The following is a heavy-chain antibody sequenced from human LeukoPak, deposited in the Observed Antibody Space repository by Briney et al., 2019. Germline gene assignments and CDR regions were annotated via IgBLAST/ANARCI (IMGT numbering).Heavy chain of an antibody. D-gene: IGHD6-13*01. CDR1: GFTFSSYW. Sequence: GGSLRLSCAASGFTFSSYWMHWVRQGPGKGLVWVSRINSDGTITSYADSVKGRFTISRDNSKNTLYLQMNSLRAEDTAVYYCAKFPWAAAGTYDYWGQGTLVTVSS. V-gene: IGHV3-74*01. J-gene: IGHJ4*02. CDR2: INSDGTIT. CDR3: AKFPWAAAGTYDY.